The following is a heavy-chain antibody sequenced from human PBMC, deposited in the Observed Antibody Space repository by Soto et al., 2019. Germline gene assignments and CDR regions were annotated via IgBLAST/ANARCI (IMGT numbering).Heavy chain of an antibody. CDR2: IDTSSTYI. D-gene: IGHD2-15*01. Sequence: EVQLVESGGGLVKPGGSLRLSCGASGITISGYNMNWVRQAPGKGLEWVSGIDTSSTYIYYTDSVKGRFTISRDNAKNSLYLHMTSLRAADTAVYYCAREVAGMAGGDYGGQGTLVTVSS. V-gene: IGHV3-21*01. J-gene: IGHJ4*02. CDR3: AREVAGMAGGDY. CDR1: GITISGYN.